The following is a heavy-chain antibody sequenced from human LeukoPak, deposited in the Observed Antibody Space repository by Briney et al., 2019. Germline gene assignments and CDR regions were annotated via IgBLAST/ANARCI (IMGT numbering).Heavy chain of an antibody. Sequence: PGGSLRLSCAASGFTFSRYGMHWVRQAPGKGLEWVTAISYDGSNKYYADSVKGRFTISRDNSKNTLYVQMNSLRAEDTAVYYCARRAGAYSHPYDYWGQGTLVTVSS. J-gene: IGHJ4*02. CDR1: GFTFSRYG. V-gene: IGHV3-30*04. D-gene: IGHD4/OR15-4a*01. CDR2: ISYDGSNK. CDR3: ARRAGAYSHPYDY.